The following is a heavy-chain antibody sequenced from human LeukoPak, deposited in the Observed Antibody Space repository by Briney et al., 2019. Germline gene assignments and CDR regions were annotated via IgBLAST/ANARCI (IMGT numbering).Heavy chain of an antibody. D-gene: IGHD6-19*01. Sequence: ASVKVSCTASGYTFTSYAMHWVRQAPGQRLEWMGWINAGNGNTKYSQKFQGRVTITRDTSASTAYMELSSLRSEDTAVYYCARAGSSGVEPHLWGQGTLVTVSS. CDR1: GYTFTSYA. CDR2: INAGNGNT. CDR3: ARAGSSGVEPHL. J-gene: IGHJ4*02. V-gene: IGHV1-3*01.